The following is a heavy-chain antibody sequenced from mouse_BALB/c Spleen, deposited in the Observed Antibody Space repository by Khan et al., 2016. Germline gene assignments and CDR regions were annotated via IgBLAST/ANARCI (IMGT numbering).Heavy chain of an antibody. CDR1: GFTFSSYV. V-gene: IGHV5-6-5*01. CDR2: ISTGGDI. CDR3: ARGYYDRCYSYSIDY. J-gene: IGHJ4*01. Sequence: EVELVESGGGLVKPGGSLKLSCAASGFTFSSYVMSWVRQTPEKRLEWVASISTGGDIYYPDSVKGRFTISRDNARNILYLRMASLRSEDTAMYYCARGYYDRCYSYSIDYWGQGTSVTVSS. D-gene: IGHD1-1*01.